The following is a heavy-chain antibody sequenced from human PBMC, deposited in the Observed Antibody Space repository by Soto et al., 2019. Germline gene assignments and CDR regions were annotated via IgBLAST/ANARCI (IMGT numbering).Heavy chain of an antibody. CDR2: ISGSGGST. J-gene: IGHJ4*02. V-gene: IGHV3-23*01. D-gene: IGHD6-6*01. CDR3: AKGSMKYSSSSTFDY. CDR1: GFTFSSYA. Sequence: GGSRRLSCAASGFTFSSYARSWFRQAPGKGLEWVSAISGSGGSTYYADSVKGRFTISRDNSKNTLYLQMNSLRAEDTAVYYCAKGSMKYSSSSTFDYWGQGTLVTVSS.